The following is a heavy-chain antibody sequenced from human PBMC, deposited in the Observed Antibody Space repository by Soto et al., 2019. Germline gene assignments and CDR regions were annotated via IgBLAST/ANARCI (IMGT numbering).Heavy chain of an antibody. J-gene: IGHJ3*01. CDR1: GYSLSRYH. CDR2: IYPSDGST. Sequence: GASVKVSCKRSGYSLSRYHMDRRSQTHKQGLGWMGRIYPSDGSTSYAQKFQGRVTMTGDTSTSTAYMELSSLSSEDTAVYYCGRVFAGNWNDGPSGGVFDFWGQGTKVT. D-gene: IGHD1-1*01. V-gene: IGHV1-46*03. CDR3: GRVFAGNWNDGPSGGVFDF.